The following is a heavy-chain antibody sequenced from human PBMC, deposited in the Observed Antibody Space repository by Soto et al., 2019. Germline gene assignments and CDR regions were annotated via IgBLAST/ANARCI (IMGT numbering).Heavy chain of an antibody. Sequence: QVQLVQSGTEVKKPGASVKVPCKASGSTFTNYHIHWVRQAPEDGLEWMGRNNPSGGTTIYAQKFHGRVTMTSDTSTSTVYMELSSLRSEDTAVYYCAREVLIDLDYFDYWGQGALVTVSS. CDR2: NNPSGGTT. CDR1: GSTFTNYH. J-gene: IGHJ4*02. CDR3: AREVLIDLDYFDY. D-gene: IGHD2-21*01. V-gene: IGHV1-46*01.